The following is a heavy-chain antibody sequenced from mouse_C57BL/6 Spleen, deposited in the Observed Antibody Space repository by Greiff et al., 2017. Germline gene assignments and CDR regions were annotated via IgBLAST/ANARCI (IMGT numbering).Heavy chain of an antibody. CDR1: GYTFTSYT. Sequence: QVQLQQSGAELARPGASVKMSCKASGYTFTSYTLHWVKQRPGQGLEWIGYFNPSSGYTKSNQKFKDKATLTADKSSSKAYMQLSSLTSEDAAVYYCARGGSAAMDYWGQGTSVTVSS. D-gene: IGHD1-1*02. V-gene: IGHV1-4*01. CDR2: FNPSSGYT. J-gene: IGHJ4*01. CDR3: ARGGSAAMDY.